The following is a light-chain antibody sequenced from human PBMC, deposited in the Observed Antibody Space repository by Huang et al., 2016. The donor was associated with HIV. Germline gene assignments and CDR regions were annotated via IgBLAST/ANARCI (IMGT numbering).Light chain of an antibody. CDR2: AAS. J-gene: IGKJ5*01. CDR3: LQDYNYPIT. Sequence: AIQLTQSPSSLSASRGDTITITCRASQGIRVDLGWFQQKPGQAPKLLIYAASTLQSGVPSRFSGTASGTDFFTLTINNLQPEDFATYYCLQDYNYPITFGQGTRLDI. CDR1: QGIRVD. V-gene: IGKV1-6*02.